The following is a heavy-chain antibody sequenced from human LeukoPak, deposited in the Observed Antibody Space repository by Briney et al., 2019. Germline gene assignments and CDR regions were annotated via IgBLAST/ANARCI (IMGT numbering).Heavy chain of an antibody. D-gene: IGHD6-13*01. CDR2: IIPIFGTA. J-gene: IGHJ4*02. CDR1: GGTFSSYA. CDR3: ARGGFIAAAGRDYFDY. V-gene: IGHV1-69*13. Sequence: SVKVSCKASGGTFSSYAISWVRQAPGQGLEWMGGIIPIFGTANYAQKFQGRVTITADESTSTAYMGLSSLRSEDTAVYYCARGGFIAAAGRDYFDYWGQGTLVTVSS.